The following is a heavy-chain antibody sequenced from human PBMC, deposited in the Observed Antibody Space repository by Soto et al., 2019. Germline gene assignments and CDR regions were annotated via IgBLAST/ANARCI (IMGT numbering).Heavy chain of an antibody. CDR3: ARVAVTSHRVNDACDI. D-gene: IGHD5-18*01. V-gene: IGHV4-59*01. CDR2: IYYSGST. Sequence: NPSETLSLTCTVSGGSISSYYWSWIRQPPGKGLEWIGYIYYSGSTNYNPSLKSRVTISVDTSKNQFSLKLSSVTAADTAVYYCARVAVTSHRVNDACDIWGQGTMVTVSS. J-gene: IGHJ3*02. CDR1: GGSISSYY.